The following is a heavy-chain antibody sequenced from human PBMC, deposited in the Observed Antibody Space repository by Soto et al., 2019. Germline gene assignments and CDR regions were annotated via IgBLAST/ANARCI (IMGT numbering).Heavy chain of an antibody. Sequence: QVHLQESGPGLVKPSETLSLTCTVSDGAISDYYWSWLRQPPGKGLEWIGYVYFTGKTNYNPSLKSRVAMSIDTSKSQFYLNLSSVTAADTAVYYCAGELGTTVTAFGFWGQGALVTVSS. CDR2: VYFTGKT. V-gene: IGHV4-59*01. CDR3: AGELGTTVTAFGF. CDR1: DGAISDYY. D-gene: IGHD4-17*01. J-gene: IGHJ4*02.